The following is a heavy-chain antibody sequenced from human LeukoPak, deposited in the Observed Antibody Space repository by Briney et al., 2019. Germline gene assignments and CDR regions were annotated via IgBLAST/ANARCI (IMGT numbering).Heavy chain of an antibody. CDR2: IYYFEKT. CDR3: AKLGSPRAY. J-gene: IGHJ4*02. V-gene: IGHV4-59*01. Sequence: SETLSLTCTVSGGSIWTYYGSWIRQPPGKGLEWIGHIYYFEKTDYNPSLESRVTISVDAAKNHFSLKLRSVTPLDTAVYYCAKLGSPRAYWGQGILVTVSS. D-gene: IGHD7-27*01. CDR1: GGSIWTYY.